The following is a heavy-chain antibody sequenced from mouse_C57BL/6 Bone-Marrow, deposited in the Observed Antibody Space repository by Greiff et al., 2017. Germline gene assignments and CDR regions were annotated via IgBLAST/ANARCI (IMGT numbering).Heavy chain of an antibody. CDR3: ARIALYRLEGFAY. V-gene: IGHV8-8*01. J-gene: IGHJ3*01. CDR1: GFSLSTFGMG. CDR2: IWWDDDK. D-gene: IGHD2-3*01. Sequence: LQQSGPGILQPSQTLSLTCSFSGFSLSTFGMGVGWIRQPPGNGLVWLAHIWWDDDKYYNPTLKSWLTITEDTSKNPVVLKIANVDTADTATYYCARIALYRLEGFAYWGQGTLVTVSA.